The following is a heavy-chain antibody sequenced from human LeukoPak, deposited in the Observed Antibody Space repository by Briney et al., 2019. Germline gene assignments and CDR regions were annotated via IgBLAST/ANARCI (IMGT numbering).Heavy chain of an antibody. CDR3: AKSLPVWFGESNAFDI. CDR2: ISGSGGST. Sequence: GGSLRLSCAASGFTFSSYAMSWVRQAPGKGLEWVSAISGSGGSTYYADSVKGRFTISRDNSKNTLYLQMNSLRAEDTAVYYCAKSLPVWFGESNAFDIWGQGTMVTVSS. CDR1: GFTFSSYA. J-gene: IGHJ3*02. D-gene: IGHD3-10*01. V-gene: IGHV3-23*01.